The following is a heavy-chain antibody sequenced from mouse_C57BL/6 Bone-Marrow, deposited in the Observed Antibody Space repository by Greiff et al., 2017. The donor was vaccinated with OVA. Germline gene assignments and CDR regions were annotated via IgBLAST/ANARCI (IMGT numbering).Heavy chain of an antibody. Sequence: ESGPGLVKPSQSLSLTCSVTGYSITSGYYWNCIRQFPGNKLECMGYISYDGSNNYNPSLKNRISITRDTSKNQFFLQLNSVTTEDTATYYCARKVDYYGSSWFAYWGQGTLVTVSA. J-gene: IGHJ3*01. D-gene: IGHD1-1*01. CDR1: GYSITSGYY. CDR3: ARKVDYYGSSWFAY. V-gene: IGHV3-6*01. CDR2: ISYDGSN.